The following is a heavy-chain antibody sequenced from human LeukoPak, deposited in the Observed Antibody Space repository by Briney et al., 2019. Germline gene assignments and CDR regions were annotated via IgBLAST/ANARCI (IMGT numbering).Heavy chain of an antibody. J-gene: IGHJ4*02. V-gene: IGHV3-15*01. CDR1: GFTFSNAW. CDR2: LKSKTDGGTT. D-gene: IGHD2-15*01. Sequence: GGSLRLSCAASGFTFSNAWMSWVRQAPGKGLEWVGRLKSKTDGGTTDYAAPVKGRFTISRDDSKNTLYLQMNSLKTEDTAVYYCTTGPRYCSGGSCPGLIDYWGQGTLVTVSS. CDR3: TTGPRYCSGGSCPGLIDY.